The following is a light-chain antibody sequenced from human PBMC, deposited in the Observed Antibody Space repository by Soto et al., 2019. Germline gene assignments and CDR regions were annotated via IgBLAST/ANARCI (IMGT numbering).Light chain of an antibody. CDR2: AAS. J-gene: IGKJ4*01. V-gene: IGKV1-39*01. Sequence: DIQMTQSPSSLSASVGDRVTITCRASQSISSYLNWYQQKPGKAPKLLIYAASSLQSGVPSRFSGSGAATDFTLTISSLQPEDFATYYCPQSYSTPLLTFGGGTKVEIK. CDR3: PQSYSTPLLT. CDR1: QSISSY.